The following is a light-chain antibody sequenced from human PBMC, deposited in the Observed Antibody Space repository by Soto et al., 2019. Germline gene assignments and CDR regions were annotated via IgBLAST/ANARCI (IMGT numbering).Light chain of an antibody. V-gene: IGLV2-8*01. CDR3: SSYAGNTIFVL. CDR1: SSDVGGSNY. Sequence: QSALTQPPSASGSPGQSVTISCTGSSSDVGGSNYVSWYQQHPGKAPKLIIYEVSKRFSGVPDRFSGSKSGSTASLTVSGLQTEDEAHYYCSSYAGNTIFVLFGGGTKVTVL. CDR2: EVS. J-gene: IGLJ2*01.